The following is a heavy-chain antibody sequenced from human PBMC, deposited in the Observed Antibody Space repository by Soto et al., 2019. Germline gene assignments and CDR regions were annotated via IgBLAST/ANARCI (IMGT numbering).Heavy chain of an antibody. CDR1: GGSFSGHY. D-gene: IGHD6-13*01. CDR2: INQGGTT. J-gene: IGHJ4*02. V-gene: IGHV4-34*01. Sequence: SETLSLTCAVYGGSFSGHYWSWIRQPPGKGLEWIGEINQGGTTNYNPSLKSRVTMSVDTSKNQFSLKPSSVTAADTAVYYCARGVTGYSSSWYAYWGQGTLVTVSS. CDR3: ARGVTGYSSSWYAY.